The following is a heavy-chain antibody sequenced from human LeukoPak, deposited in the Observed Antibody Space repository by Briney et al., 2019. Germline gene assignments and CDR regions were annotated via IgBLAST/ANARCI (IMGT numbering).Heavy chain of an antibody. Sequence: ASVKVSCKASGGTFSSYAISCVRQAPGQGLEWMGRIIPILGIANYAQKFQGRVTITADKSTSTAYMELSSLRSEDTAVYYCARVRLQSTVVTPRYYYYYGMDVWGQGTTVTVSS. CDR1: GGTFSSYA. CDR2: IIPILGIA. CDR3: ARVRLQSTVVTPRYYYYYGMDV. D-gene: IGHD4-23*01. J-gene: IGHJ6*02. V-gene: IGHV1-69*04.